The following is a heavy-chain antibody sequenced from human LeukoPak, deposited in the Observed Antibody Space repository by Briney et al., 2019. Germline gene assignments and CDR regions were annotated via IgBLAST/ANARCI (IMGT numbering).Heavy chain of an antibody. D-gene: IGHD3-22*01. V-gene: IGHV3-23*01. Sequence: GGSLRLSCAASGLTFSSYAMSWVRQAPGKGLEWVSAISGSGGSTYYADSVKGRFTISRDNSKNTLYLQMNSLRAEDTAVYYCAKGRGSGYFESDYWGQGTLVTVSS. CDR3: AKGRGSGYFESDY. CDR1: GLTFSSYA. CDR2: ISGSGGST. J-gene: IGHJ4*02.